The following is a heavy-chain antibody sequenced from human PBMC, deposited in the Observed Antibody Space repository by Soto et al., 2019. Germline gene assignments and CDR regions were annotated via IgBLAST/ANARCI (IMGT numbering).Heavy chain of an antibody. V-gene: IGHV4-39*07. CDR2: VYYDRST. Sequence: PSETLSLTCAVSGGSITDTIYYWDWVRRPPGGGLEWIATVYYDRSTFYNPSLKSRVTVSVDTSKNQFSLKLSSVTAADTAVYYCARVDYDSVWGSYRYTVPGAFDYWGQGALVTVSS. D-gene: IGHD3-16*02. CDR3: ARVDYDSVWGSYRYTVPGAFDY. CDR1: GGSITDTIYY. J-gene: IGHJ4*02.